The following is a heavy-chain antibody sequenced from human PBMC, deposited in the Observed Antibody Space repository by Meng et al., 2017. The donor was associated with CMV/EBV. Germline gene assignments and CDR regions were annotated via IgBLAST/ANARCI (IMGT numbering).Heavy chain of an antibody. Sequence: LACTVSGGSIGSSRSYWCWLRQPPGKGLEWIGSIYYSGSTYYNPSLKSRVTISVDTSKNQFSLKLSSVTAADTAVYYCARQVSWFDPWGQGTLVTVSS. CDR1: GGSIGSSRSY. V-gene: IGHV4-39*01. CDR3: ARQVSWFDP. J-gene: IGHJ5*02. CDR2: IYYSGST.